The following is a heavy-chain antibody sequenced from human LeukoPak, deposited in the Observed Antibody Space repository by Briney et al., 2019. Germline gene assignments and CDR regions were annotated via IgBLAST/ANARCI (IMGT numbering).Heavy chain of an antibody. CDR2: ISSRSNHI. V-gene: IGHV3-21*01. CDR3: ARDAYCSSTSCKEYFDL. Sequence: GGSLRLSRAASGFTFSSYTMNWVRQAPGKGLEWVSSISSRSNHIYYADSVKGRFTISRDNAKNSLYLQMNSLRAEDPAVYYCARDAYCSSTSCKEYFDLWGRGTLVTVSS. D-gene: IGHD2-2*01. CDR1: GFTFSSYT. J-gene: IGHJ2*01.